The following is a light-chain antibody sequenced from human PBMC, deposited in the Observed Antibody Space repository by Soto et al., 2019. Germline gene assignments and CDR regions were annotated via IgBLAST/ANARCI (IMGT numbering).Light chain of an antibody. J-gene: IGKJ1*01. CDR1: QTVSSSY. CDR2: GAS. Sequence: DIVLTQSPGTLSLSPGEGGTLSCRASQTVSSSYLAWYQQKPGQAPRLLIYGASSRATGIPDRFSGSGSGTDFTLTITRLAPEDSAVYYCQQYGRSPWTFGQGTKVEIK. CDR3: QQYGRSPWT. V-gene: IGKV3-20*01.